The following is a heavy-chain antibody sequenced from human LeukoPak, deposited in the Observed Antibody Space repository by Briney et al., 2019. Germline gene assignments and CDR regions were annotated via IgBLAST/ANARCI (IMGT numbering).Heavy chain of an antibody. J-gene: IGHJ4*02. V-gene: IGHV4-31*03. D-gene: IGHD5-24*01. CDR2: IHPSGIT. Sequence: SETLSLTCTVSGGSLTIGSYYWTWIRHYPGQGLEWIGYIHPSGITDYNPSLKSRVTMSLAMSQNQFSLKLTSVTAEDTAIYYCARGQDAFKTGYWGQGTLVIVSS. CDR1: GGSLTIGSYY. CDR3: ARGQDAFKTGY.